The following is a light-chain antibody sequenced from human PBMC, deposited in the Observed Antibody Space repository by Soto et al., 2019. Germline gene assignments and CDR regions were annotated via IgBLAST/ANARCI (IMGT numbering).Light chain of an antibody. CDR3: QTWGTAIHDVV. V-gene: IGLV4-69*01. J-gene: IGLJ2*01. CDR2: LNSDGSH. CDR1: SGHNNYA. Sequence: QSVLTQSPSVSASLGASVKLTCTLSSGHNNYAIAWHQQQPDKGPRYLMKLNSDGSHSKGDGIPDRFSGSSSGAERHLTISSLQSEDEADYYCQTWGTAIHDVVFGGGTKLTVL.